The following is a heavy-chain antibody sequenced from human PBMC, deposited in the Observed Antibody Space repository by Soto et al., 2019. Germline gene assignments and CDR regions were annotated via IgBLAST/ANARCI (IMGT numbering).Heavy chain of an antibody. CDR1: GGSISSYY. Sequence: KASETLSLTCTVSGGSISSYYWSWIRQPPGKGLEWIGYIYYSGSTNYNPSLKSRVTISVDTSKNQFSLQLNSLTIEDTAVYYCATDEARWQICLGSWGRGTLVTVSS. D-gene: IGHD2-15*01. J-gene: IGHJ5*02. CDR2: IYYSGST. V-gene: IGHV4-59*12. CDR3: ATDEARWQICLGS.